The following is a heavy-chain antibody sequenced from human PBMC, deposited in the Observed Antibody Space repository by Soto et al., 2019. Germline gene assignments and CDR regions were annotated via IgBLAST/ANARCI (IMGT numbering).Heavy chain of an antibody. CDR1: GFTFNNYA. CDR2: ISVSGANT. J-gene: IGHJ4*02. CDR3: AKDLGLGVIAGYPHDC. D-gene: IGHD3-9*01. Sequence: DVQLLDSGGGLVQPGGSLRLSCAASGFTFNNYAMSWVRQAPGKGLEWVSTISVSGANTYYADSVKGRFTISRDDSKNTLYLQMNSLGAEDTAVYYGAKDLGLGVIAGYPHDCWGQGTLVTVSS. V-gene: IGHV3-23*01.